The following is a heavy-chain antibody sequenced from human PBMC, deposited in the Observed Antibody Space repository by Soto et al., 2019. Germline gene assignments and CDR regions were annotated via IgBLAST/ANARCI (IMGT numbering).Heavy chain of an antibody. J-gene: IGHJ6*02. CDR2: IQYNGYS. D-gene: IGHD3-10*01. Sequence: QVQLQESGPGLVKPSETLSLTCTVSGGSITNYYCSWFRQPPGKGLEWIGYIQYNGYSAYNLSLKRRVTMSIEQSKTQFPLMVESLTATDTAVYYCARHGFGPLHGLVDVWGQGTTVIVSS. V-gene: IGHV4-59*08. CDR1: GGSITNYY. CDR3: ARHGFGPLHGLVDV.